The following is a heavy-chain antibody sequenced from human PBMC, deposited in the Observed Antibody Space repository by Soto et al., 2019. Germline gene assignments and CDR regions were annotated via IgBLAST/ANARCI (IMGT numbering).Heavy chain of an antibody. J-gene: IGHJ4*02. D-gene: IGHD5-12*01. Sequence: GGALRLSCSASGFTFSSYGMHWVRQAPGKGLEWVAVISYDGSNKYYADSVKGRFTISRDNSKNTLYLQMNSLRAEDTAVYYCATHPKDIVATSFDYWGQGTLVTVSS. CDR1: GFTFSSYG. CDR2: ISYDGSNK. CDR3: ATHPKDIVATSFDY. V-gene: IGHV3-30*03.